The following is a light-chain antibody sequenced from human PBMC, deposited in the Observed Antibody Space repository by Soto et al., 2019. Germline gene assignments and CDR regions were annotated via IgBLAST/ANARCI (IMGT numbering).Light chain of an antibody. CDR2: AAS. CDR3: QQSSTTPPT. Sequence: DIQMTQSPSSLSASVGDRVTITCRASQSISIYLNWYQQKPGKAPKLLIYAASSLQSGVPSRFTGSGSGTDFTLTISSLQPEDFATYYCQQSSTTPPTFGQGTKVEIK. V-gene: IGKV1-39*01. CDR1: QSISIY. J-gene: IGKJ1*01.